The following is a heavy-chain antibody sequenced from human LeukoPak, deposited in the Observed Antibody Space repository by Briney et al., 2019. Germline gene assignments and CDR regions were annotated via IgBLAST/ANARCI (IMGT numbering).Heavy chain of an antibody. V-gene: IGHV4-4*07. D-gene: IGHD6-13*01. Sequence: SETLSLTCTVPGGSISGYYWSWIRQPAGKGLEWIGRIYTSGSTNYNPSLKSRVTMSVDTSKNQFSLKLSSVTAADTAVYYCARSYSSRKNFDYWGQGTLVTVSS. CDR1: GGSISGYY. J-gene: IGHJ4*02. CDR3: ARSYSSRKNFDY. CDR2: IYTSGST.